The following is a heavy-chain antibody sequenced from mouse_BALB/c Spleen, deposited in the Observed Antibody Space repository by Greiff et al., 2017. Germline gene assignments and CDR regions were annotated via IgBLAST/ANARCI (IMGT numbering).Heavy chain of an antibody. CDR3: ARASSSVYLDY. CDR2: IWGDGST. V-gene: IGHV2-6-7*01. D-gene: IGHD3-1*01. CDR1: GFSLTGYG. Sequence: QVQLKESGPGLVAPSQSLSITCTVSGFSLTGYGVNWVRQPPGKGLEWLGMIWGDGSTDYNSALKSRLSISKYNSKSQVFLKMNSLQTDDTARYYCARASSSVYLDYWGQGTSVTVSS. J-gene: IGHJ4*01.